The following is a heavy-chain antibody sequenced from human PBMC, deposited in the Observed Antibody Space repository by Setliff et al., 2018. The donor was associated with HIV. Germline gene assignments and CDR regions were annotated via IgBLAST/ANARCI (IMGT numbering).Heavy chain of an antibody. V-gene: IGHV1-46*01. CDR3: ARVGERWLQFYYFDT. J-gene: IGHJ4*02. Sequence: ASVKVSCKASGYTFTSYHIHWVRQAPGQGLEWMGVINPSGGSTSYAQKFQGRVTMTRGTSSGTVYMELSGLRFEDTAMYYCARVGERWLQFYYFDTWGQGTLVTVSS. CDR2: INPSGGST. D-gene: IGHD5-12*01. CDR1: GYTFTSYH.